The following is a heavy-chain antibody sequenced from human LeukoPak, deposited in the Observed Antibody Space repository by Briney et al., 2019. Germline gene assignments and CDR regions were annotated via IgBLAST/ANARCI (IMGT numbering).Heavy chain of an antibody. CDR2: ISGSGGST. J-gene: IGHJ4*02. V-gene: IGHV3-23*01. D-gene: IGHD3-22*01. Sequence: PGGSLRLSCAASGFTFSSYAMSWVRQAPGKGLEWVSAISGSGGSTYYADSVKGRFTISRDNSKNTLYLQMNSLRAEDTAVYYCANLGEPRGYGSSGWNDYWGQGTLVTVSS. CDR3: ANLGEPRGYGSSGWNDY. CDR1: GFTFSSYA.